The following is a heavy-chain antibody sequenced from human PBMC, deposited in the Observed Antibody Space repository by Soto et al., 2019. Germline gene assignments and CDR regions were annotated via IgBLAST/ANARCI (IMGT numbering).Heavy chain of an antibody. CDR1: GFTFSSYA. CDR3: TRDGRYSAYPPHAF. CDR2: ISYDGSNK. D-gene: IGHD5-12*01. V-gene: IGHV3-30-3*01. J-gene: IGHJ4*02. Sequence: GGSLRLSCAASGFTFSSYAMHWVRQAPGKGLEWVAVISYDGSNKYYADSVKGRFTISRDDSKSIAYLQMNSLKAEDTAVYYCTRDGRYSAYPPHAFWGPGTLVTVSS.